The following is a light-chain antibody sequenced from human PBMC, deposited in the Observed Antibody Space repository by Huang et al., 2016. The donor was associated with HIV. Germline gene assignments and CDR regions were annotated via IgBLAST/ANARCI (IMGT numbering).Light chain of an antibody. CDR1: QSVLYSSKNRNY. CDR2: WAS. V-gene: IGKV4-1*01. CDR3: QQYYSVPPS. Sequence: DIVMTQSPNSLAVSLGERATINCKSSQSVLYSSKNRNYLAWYQQKPGQPPQLLIYWASTRESGVPDRFSGSGSATDFTLTIRSLQAEDVAVYYCQQYYSVPPSFGGGTKVEI. J-gene: IGKJ4*01.